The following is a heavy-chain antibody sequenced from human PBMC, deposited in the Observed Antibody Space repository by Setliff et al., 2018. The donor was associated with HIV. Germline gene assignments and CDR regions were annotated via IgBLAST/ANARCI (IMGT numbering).Heavy chain of an antibody. CDR3: AKIQNPQGYYYDSSGYYPHPGSPDY. CDR1: GFTFSTYG. CDR2: TRYDGSNK. V-gene: IGHV3-30*02. Sequence: GGSLRLSCAASGFTFSTYGMQWVRQAPGKGLEWVAFTRYDGSNKYYADSVKGRFTISRDNSKNTLYLQMNSLRAEDTAVYYCAKIQNPQGYYYDSSGYYPHPGSPDYWGQGTLVTVSS. D-gene: IGHD3-22*01. J-gene: IGHJ4*02.